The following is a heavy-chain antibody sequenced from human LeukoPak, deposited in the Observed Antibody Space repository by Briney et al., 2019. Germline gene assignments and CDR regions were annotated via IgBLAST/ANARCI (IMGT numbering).Heavy chain of an antibody. D-gene: IGHD6-6*01. Sequence: SVKVSCKASGGTFSSYAISWVRQAPGQGLEWMGGIIPIFGTANYAQKFQGRVTITADKSTSTAYMELSSLRAEDTAVYYCARGGVYSSSAPDYWGQGTLVTVSS. CDR2: IIPIFGTA. V-gene: IGHV1-69*06. CDR1: GGTFSSYA. J-gene: IGHJ4*02. CDR3: ARGGVYSSSAPDY.